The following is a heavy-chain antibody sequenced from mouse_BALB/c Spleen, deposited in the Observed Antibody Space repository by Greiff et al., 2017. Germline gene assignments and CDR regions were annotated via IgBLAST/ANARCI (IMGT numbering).Heavy chain of an antibody. CDR1: GYTFTSYY. D-gene: IGHD2-14*01. CDR3: TREGGYYRYDDGFAY. CDR2: INPSNGGT. V-gene: IGHV1S81*02. J-gene: IGHJ3*01. Sequence: VQLQESGAELVKPGASVKLSCKASGYTFTSYYMYWVKQRPGQGLEWIGEINPSNGGTNFNEKFKSKATLTVDKSSSTAYMQLSSLTSEDSAVYYCTREGGYYRYDDGFAYWGQGTLVTVSA.